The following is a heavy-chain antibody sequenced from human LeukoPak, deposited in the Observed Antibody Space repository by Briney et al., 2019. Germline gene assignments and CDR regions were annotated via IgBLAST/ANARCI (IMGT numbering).Heavy chain of an antibody. CDR1: GGSFSDYS. CDR3: ARVGYSYSIHDWSRTGLGAYTTKYYYYMDV. D-gene: IGHD5-18*01. J-gene: IGHJ6*03. CDR2: INQSGGT. V-gene: IGHV4-34*01. Sequence: SETPSLTCAVYGGSFSDYSLTWIRQPPGKGLEWIGEINQSGGTNHNPSLMIRVIMSVDTSKNQISLKADSVTAADTAVYYCARVGYSYSIHDWSRTGLGAYTTKYYYYMDVWAKGTTVTVSS.